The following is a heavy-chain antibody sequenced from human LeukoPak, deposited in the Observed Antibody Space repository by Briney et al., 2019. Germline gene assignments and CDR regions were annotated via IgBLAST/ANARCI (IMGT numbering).Heavy chain of an antibody. J-gene: IGHJ4*02. CDR2: IYNSGST. CDR1: GDSISSSSYY. D-gene: IGHD4-23*01. CDR3: ARHAYYGAKDFDY. Sequence: SETLSLTCIVSGDSISSSSYYWGWIRQPPGTGLEWIGSIYNSGSTHYNPSLKSRVAISVDTSKNQFSLKLSSVTAADTAVYYCARHAYYGAKDFDYWGQGTLVTVSS. V-gene: IGHV4-39*01.